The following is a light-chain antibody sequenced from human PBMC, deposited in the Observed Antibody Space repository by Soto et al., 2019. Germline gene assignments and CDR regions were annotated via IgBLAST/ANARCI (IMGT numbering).Light chain of an antibody. CDR1: STDVGHYNY. V-gene: IGLV2-14*03. CDR2: AVS. Sequence: QSALTQPASVSGSPGQSITISCTGTSTDVGHYNYVSWYQQPPGKGPKLIIYAVSNRPSGVSNRFSGSKSGNTASLTISGLQAEDEADYYCSSYTSSSTPVFGGGTKLTVL. J-gene: IGLJ2*01. CDR3: SSYTSSSTPV.